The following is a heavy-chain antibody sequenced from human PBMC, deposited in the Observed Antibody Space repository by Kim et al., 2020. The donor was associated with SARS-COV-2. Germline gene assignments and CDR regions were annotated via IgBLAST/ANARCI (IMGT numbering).Heavy chain of an antibody. D-gene: IGHD6-19*01. CDR3: ARTVAGRIDALD. CDR1: GFTFGRFTFGSFW. V-gene: IGHV3-7*03. CDR2: IKQDGSQK. Sequence: GGSLRLSCAASGFTFGRFTFGSFWMSWVRQAPGKGLEWVANIKQDGSQKYYVDSMKGRFTISRDNAQNSLYLHVTSLRAEDTAVYYCARTVAGRIDALD. J-gene: IGHJ3*01.